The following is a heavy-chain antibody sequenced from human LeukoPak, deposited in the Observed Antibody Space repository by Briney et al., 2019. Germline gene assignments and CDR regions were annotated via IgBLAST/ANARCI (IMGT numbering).Heavy chain of an antibody. J-gene: IGHJ4*02. CDR2: IHSGGNT. CDR1: GGSISGTDNY. D-gene: IGHD6-19*01. CDR3: ARQSTKYNSGWLFDY. Sequence: SETLSLTCTVSGGSISGTDNYWGWIRQPPGKGLEWIGSIHSGGNTYHNPSLKSRVTISVDTSNNKFSLKLSSVTAADTAVYYCARQSTKYNSGWLFDYWGQGILVTVSS. V-gene: IGHV4-39*01.